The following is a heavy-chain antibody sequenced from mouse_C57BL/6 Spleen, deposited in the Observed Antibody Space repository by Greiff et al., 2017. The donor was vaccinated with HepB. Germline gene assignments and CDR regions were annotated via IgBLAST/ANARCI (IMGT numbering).Heavy chain of an antibody. CDR1: GYTFTSYW. CDR2: IHPNSGST. J-gene: IGHJ3*01. D-gene: IGHD1-1*01. CDR3: ARYYGSSYRWFAY. V-gene: IGHV1-64*01. Sequence: VKLQQPGAELVKPGASVKLSCKASGYTFTSYWMHWVKQRPGQGLEWIGMIHPNSGSTNYNEKFKSKATLTVDKSSSTAYMQLSSLTSEDSAVYYCARYYGSSYRWFAYWGQGTLVTVSA.